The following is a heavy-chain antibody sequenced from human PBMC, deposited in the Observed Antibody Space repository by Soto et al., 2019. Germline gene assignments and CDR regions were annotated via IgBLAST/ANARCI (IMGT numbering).Heavy chain of an antibody. Sequence: ASVKVSCKVSGYTLTELSMHWVRQAPGKGLEWMGGFDPEDGETIYAQKFQGRVTMTGDTSASTAYMELSSLRSEDTAVYYCARDANLAGIAARPLKWFDPWGQGTLVTVSS. CDR1: GYTLTELS. J-gene: IGHJ5*02. CDR2: FDPEDGET. V-gene: IGHV1-24*01. D-gene: IGHD6-6*01. CDR3: ARDANLAGIAARPLKWFDP.